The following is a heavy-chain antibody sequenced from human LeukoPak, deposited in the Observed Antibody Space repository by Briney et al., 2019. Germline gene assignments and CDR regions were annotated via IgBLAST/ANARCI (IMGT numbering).Heavy chain of an antibody. J-gene: IGHJ3*02. CDR2: INPGGANT. V-gene: IGHV1-46*01. D-gene: IGHD5-24*01. CDR3: ARGLQETLGWLKAFSAFDI. CDR1: GYTFTNYY. Sequence: ASVKVSCKASGYTFTNYYIRWVRQAPGQGLEWMGLINPGGANTNYAQNFQGRVTMTRDTSTSTAYMELRSLRSDDTAVYYCARGLQETLGWLKAFSAFDIWGQGTMVTVSS.